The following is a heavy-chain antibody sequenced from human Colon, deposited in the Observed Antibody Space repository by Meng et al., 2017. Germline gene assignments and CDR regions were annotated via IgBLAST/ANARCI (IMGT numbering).Heavy chain of an antibody. CDR2: VYTSGYT. D-gene: IGHD1-14*01. Sequence: QVQRQGSGQRLVKPSETLFLTCTVSGDSISNSYWSWIRQPAGKGLEWIGRVYTSGYTNYNPSLKSRVTMSLDTSKNQFSLNLTSPTAADTAIYYCARDVTTYYFDHWGQGTLVTVSS. J-gene: IGHJ4*02. CDR3: ARDVTTYYFDH. CDR1: GDSISNSY. V-gene: IGHV4-4*07.